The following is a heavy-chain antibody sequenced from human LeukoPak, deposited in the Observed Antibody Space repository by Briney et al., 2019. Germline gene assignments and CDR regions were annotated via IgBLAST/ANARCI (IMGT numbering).Heavy chain of an antibody. J-gene: IGHJ4*02. D-gene: IGHD6-13*01. CDR1: GYTFTSYA. CDR2: INAGNGNT. CDR3: ASTSIAAAGLNDY. V-gene: IGHV1-3*01. Sequence: GASVKVSCKASGYTFTSYAMHWVRQAPGQRLEWMGWINAGNGNTKYSQKFQGRVTITRDTSASTTYMELSSLRAEDTAVYYCASTSIAAAGLNDYWGQGTLVTVSS.